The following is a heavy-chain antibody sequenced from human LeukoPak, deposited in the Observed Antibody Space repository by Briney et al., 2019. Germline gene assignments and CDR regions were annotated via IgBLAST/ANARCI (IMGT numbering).Heavy chain of an antibody. CDR1: GFTFSSYA. Sequence: PGGSLRLSRAASGFTFSSYAMHWVRQAPGKGLEWVAVISYDGSNKYYADSVKGRFTISRDNSKNTLYLQMNSLRAEDTAVYYCAREFYYYMDVWGKGTTVTVPS. J-gene: IGHJ6*03. CDR2: ISYDGSNK. CDR3: AREFYYYMDV. V-gene: IGHV3-30-3*01.